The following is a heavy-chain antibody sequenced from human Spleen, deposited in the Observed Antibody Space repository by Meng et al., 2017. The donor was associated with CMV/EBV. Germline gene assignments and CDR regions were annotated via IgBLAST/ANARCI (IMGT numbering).Heavy chain of an antibody. D-gene: IGHD2-2*01. V-gene: IGHV3-7*01. J-gene: IGHJ3*02. CDR1: GFTFSSYW. CDR3: ASRGGRYCSSTSCQGAFDI. CDR2: IKQDGSEK. Sequence: GESLKISCAASGFTFSSYWMSWVRQAPGKGLEWVANIKQDGSEKYYVDSVKGRFTISRDNAKNSLYLQMNSLRAEDTAVYYCASRGGRYCSSTSCQGAFDIWGQGTMVTVSS.